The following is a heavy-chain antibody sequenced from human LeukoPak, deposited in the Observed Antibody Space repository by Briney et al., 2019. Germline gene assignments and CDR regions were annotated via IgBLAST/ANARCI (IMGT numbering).Heavy chain of an antibody. CDR1: GFTFSSCW. CDR2: IKQDGSEK. D-gene: IGHD1-20*01. Sequence: PGGSLRLSCAASGFTFSSCWMNWVRQAPGKGLEWVANIKQDGSEKYYVDSVKGRFTISRDNAKSSLYLQMNSLRADDTAVYYCASGNWNDRAFDIWGQGTMVAVSS. J-gene: IGHJ3*02. CDR3: ASGNWNDRAFDI. V-gene: IGHV3-7*01.